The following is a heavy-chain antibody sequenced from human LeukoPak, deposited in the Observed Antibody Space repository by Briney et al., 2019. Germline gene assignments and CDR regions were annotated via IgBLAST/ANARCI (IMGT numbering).Heavy chain of an antibody. CDR3: TRLPNYGDNWFDP. CDR1: GFTFSGSA. CDR2: IRSKANSYAT. V-gene: IGHV3-73*01. D-gene: IGHD3-16*01. J-gene: IGHJ5*02. Sequence: GGSLKLSCAASGFTFSGSAMHWVRQASGKGLEWVGRIRSKANSYATEYAASVKGRFTISRDDSKNTAYLQMNSLKTEDTAVYYCTRLPNYGDNWFDPWGQGTLVTVSS.